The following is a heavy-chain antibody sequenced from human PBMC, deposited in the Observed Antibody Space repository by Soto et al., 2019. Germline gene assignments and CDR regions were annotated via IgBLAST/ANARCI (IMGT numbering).Heavy chain of an antibody. CDR3: AKEAPAASDPFAV. V-gene: IGHV4-34*01. CDR2: INHSGST. CDR1: GGSFSGYY. J-gene: IGHJ3*01. D-gene: IGHD2-2*01. Sequence: SETLSLTCAVYGGSFSGYYWSWIRQPPGKGLEWIGEINHSGSTNYNPSLKSRGNIAVDTSKNQFSLKLSSVTAADTAVYYCAKEAPAASDPFAVWGQGTMVTVSS.